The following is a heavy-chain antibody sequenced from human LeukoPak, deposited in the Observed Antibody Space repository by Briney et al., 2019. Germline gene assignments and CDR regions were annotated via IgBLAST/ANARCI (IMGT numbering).Heavy chain of an antibody. D-gene: IGHD2-2*01. V-gene: IGHV3-7*03. CDR1: GFTFSSYW. CDR3: AKAPVTTCSSAYCYLFDY. J-gene: IGHJ4*02. CDR2: LKQDGSEK. Sequence: PGGSLRLSCAASGFTFSSYWVSWVRQAPGKGLEWVANLKQDGSEKYYVDSVKGRFTISSDSYKNTLYLQMNSLRAEDAAVYYCAKAPVTTCSSAYCYLFDYWGQGALVTVSS.